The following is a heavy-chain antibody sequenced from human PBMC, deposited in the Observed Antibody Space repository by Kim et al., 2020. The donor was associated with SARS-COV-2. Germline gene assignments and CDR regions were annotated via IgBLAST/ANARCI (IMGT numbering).Heavy chain of an antibody. CDR3: AAQVITMIVERWFDP. D-gene: IGHD3-22*01. V-gene: IGHV4-39*01. CDR2: IYYSVST. CDR1: GGSISSSSYY. J-gene: IGHJ5*02. Sequence: SETLSFTCTVSGGSISSSSYYWGWIRQPPGKGLEWIGSIYYSVSTYYNPSLKSRVTISVDTSKNQFSLKLSSVTAADTAVYYCAAQVITMIVERWFDPWGQGTLVTVSS.